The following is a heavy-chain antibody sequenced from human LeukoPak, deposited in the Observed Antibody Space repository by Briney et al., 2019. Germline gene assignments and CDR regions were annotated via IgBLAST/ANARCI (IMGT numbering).Heavy chain of an antibody. CDR3: ARVGYYEGSGYYEY. D-gene: IGHD3-22*01. V-gene: IGHV1-2*06. Sequence: ASVKVSCKASGYTLTSYYMHWVRQAPGQGLEWMGRINPNSGGTNYAQKFQGRVTMTRDTSISTVYMELSRLRSDDTAVYYCARVGYYEGSGYYEYWGQGTLVTVSS. CDR2: INPNSGGT. CDR1: GYTLTSYY. J-gene: IGHJ4*02.